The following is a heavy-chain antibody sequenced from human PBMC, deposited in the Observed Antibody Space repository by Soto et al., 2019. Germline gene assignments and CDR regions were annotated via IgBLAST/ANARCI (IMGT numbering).Heavy chain of an antibody. Sequence: GESLKISCKGSGYRFTSYWISWMRQMPGKGLEWMGRIDPSNSYTHYSPSFHGHVTIPADNSISTAYLQWSNLRASDTAIYYCAFLDTSLDFDFWGQGTLVTVSS. V-gene: IGHV5-10-1*01. J-gene: IGHJ4*02. CDR3: AFLDTSLDFDF. CDR1: GYRFTSYW. D-gene: IGHD3-3*02. CDR2: IDPSNSYT.